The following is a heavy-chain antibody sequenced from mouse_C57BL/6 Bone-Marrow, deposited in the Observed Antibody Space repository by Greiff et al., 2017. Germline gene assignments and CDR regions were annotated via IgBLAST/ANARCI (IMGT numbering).Heavy chain of an antibody. CDR2: IYPGDGDT. V-gene: IGHV1-82*01. CDR1: GYAFSSSW. Sequence: LEESGPELVKPGASVKISCKASGYAFSSSWMNWVKQRPGKGLEWIGRIYPGDGDTNYNGKFKGKATLTADKSSSTAYMQLSSLTSEDSAVYFCARGYYKDYWGQGTTLTVSS. D-gene: IGHD1-1*01. J-gene: IGHJ2*01. CDR3: ARGYYKDY.